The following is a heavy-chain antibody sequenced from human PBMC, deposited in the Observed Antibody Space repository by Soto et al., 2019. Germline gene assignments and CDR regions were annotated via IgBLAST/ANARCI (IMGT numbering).Heavy chain of an antibody. J-gene: IGHJ3*02. CDR1: GYTFTSYG. V-gene: IGHV1-18*01. CDR3: ARGGFRSGWFSDDAFDI. D-gene: IGHD6-19*01. CDR2: ISAYNGNT. Sequence: QVQLVQSGAEVKKPGASVKVSCKASGYTFTSYGLSWVRQAPGQGLAWMGWISAYNGNTNYAQKLQGRVTMTTDTSTSTVYMELRSLGSDDTAVYYCARGGFRSGWFSDDAFDIWGQGTMVTVSS.